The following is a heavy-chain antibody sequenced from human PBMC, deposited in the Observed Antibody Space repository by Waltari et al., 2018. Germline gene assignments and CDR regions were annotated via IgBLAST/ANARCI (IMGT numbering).Heavy chain of an antibody. D-gene: IGHD1-1*01. CDR3: AKKNDEVFDRNGLVYDAFDM. Sequence: EVQLVESGGDLVQPGRSLRLSCAASGFTIDDYAMHWVRQVPGKGLGWGAGINWNSGSIGYGESVKGRFTISRDNDRNSLYLQMSSLTTEDTAVYYCAKKNDEVFDRNGLVYDAFDMWGQGTMVTVSS. CDR2: INWNSGSI. CDR1: GFTIDDYA. V-gene: IGHV3-9*01. J-gene: IGHJ3*02.